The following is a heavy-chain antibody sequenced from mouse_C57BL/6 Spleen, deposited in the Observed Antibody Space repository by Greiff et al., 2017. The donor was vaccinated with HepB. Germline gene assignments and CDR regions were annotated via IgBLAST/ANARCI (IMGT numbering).Heavy chain of an antibody. Sequence: VQLQHSGPELVKPGASVKISCKASGYAFSSSWMNWVKQRPGKGLEWIGRIYPGDGDTNYNGKFKGKATLTADKSSSTAYMQLSSLTSEDSAVYFCARSPYGSSYVDYWGQGTTLTVSS. D-gene: IGHD1-1*01. CDR1: GYAFSSSW. CDR2: IYPGDGDT. J-gene: IGHJ2*01. V-gene: IGHV1-82*01. CDR3: ARSPYGSSYVDY.